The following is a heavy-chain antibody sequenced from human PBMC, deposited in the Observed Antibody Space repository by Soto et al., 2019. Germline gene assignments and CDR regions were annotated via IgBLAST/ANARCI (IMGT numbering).Heavy chain of an antibody. V-gene: IGHV4-30-2*01. J-gene: IGHJ6*02. CDR2: IYHSGST. CDR1: GGSISSGGYS. D-gene: IGHD3-10*01. CDR3: ARDVLLWFGELSSYGMDV. Sequence: SETLSLTCAVSGGSISSGGYSWSWIRQPPGKGLEWIGYIYHSGSTYYNPSLKSRVTISVDRSKNQFSLKLSSVTAADTAVYYCARDVLLWFGELSSYGMDVWGQGTTVTVSS.